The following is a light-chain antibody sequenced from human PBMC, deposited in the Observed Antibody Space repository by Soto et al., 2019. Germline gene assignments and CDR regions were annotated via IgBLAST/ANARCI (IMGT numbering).Light chain of an antibody. CDR3: CSYAGSTPDV. V-gene: IGLV2-23*02. CDR2: EVT. Sequence: QSALTQPASVSGSPGQSITISCTGTSSDVGSHNLVSWYQQHPGKAPKVMIYEVTKRPSGVSNRFSGSKSGNTASLTISGLQDEDEADYYCCSYAGSTPDVFGTGTKLTVL. J-gene: IGLJ1*01. CDR1: SSDVGSHNL.